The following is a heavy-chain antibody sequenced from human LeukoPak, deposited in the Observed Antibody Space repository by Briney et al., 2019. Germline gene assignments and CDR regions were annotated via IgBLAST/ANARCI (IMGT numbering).Heavy chain of an antibody. CDR1: GGTFSSYA. J-gene: IGHJ4*02. CDR2: IIPILGIA. D-gene: IGHD3-22*01. CDR3: AKVDSSGYYNFDY. V-gene: IGHV1-69*04. Sequence: SVKVSCKASGGTFSSYAISWVRQAPGQGLEWMGRIIPILGIANYAQKFQGRVTITADKSTSTAYMELSSLRSEDTAVYYCAKVDSSGYYNFDYWGQGTLVTVSS.